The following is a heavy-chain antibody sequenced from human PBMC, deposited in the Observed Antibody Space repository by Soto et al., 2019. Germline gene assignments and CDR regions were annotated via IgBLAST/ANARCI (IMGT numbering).Heavy chain of an antibody. CDR2: IFNSGST. CDR3: ARWKXXXXXXWFDP. V-gene: IGHV4-30-2*01. D-gene: IGHD1-1*01. Sequence: PSETLSLTXAXSGGSISSGVYSWSWIRQPPGKGLEWIGYIFNSGSTXYTPSLKSRVTISVDRSKNXFSLKLSSVTAADTAVYYCARWKXXXXXXWFDPLXXGTLVXXSX. J-gene: IGHJ5*02. CDR1: GGSISSGVYS.